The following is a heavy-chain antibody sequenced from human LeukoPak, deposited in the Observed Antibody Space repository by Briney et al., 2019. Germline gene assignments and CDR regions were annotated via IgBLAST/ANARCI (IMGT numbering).Heavy chain of an antibody. J-gene: IGHJ4*02. Sequence: ASVKVSCKASGYTFTSHDISWVRQAPGQGLEWMGWISNGYTKYAQRFEGRVTMTTDTPTSTAYMELRSLRSDDTAVYYCAREGTYQFYYLGYWGQGTLVTVSS. V-gene: IGHV1-18*01. CDR3: AREGTYQFYYLGY. D-gene: IGHD3-16*02. CDR1: GYTFTSHD. CDR2: ISNGYT.